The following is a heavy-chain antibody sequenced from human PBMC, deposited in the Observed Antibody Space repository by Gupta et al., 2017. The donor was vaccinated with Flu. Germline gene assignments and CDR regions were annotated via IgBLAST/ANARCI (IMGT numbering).Heavy chain of an antibody. D-gene: IGHD4-17*01. V-gene: IGHV3-21*01. CDR3: AREAFGDYYFDD. CDR1: GFAFSTYS. J-gene: IGHJ4*02. CDR2: IRSSGTYT. Sequence: EVQLVESGGGLVKPGGSLRLSCAASGFAFSTYSMNWVRQTPGKGLEWVSCIRSSGTYTYFAESVKGRFTISRDNAKNSLYLQMNSLRAEDTAVYYCAREAFGDYYFDDGGQGTLVTVSS.